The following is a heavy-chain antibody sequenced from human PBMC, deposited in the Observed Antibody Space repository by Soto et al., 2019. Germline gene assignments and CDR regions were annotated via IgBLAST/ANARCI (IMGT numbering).Heavy chain of an antibody. CDR3: ARGVTIFGVVYFDY. V-gene: IGHV3-7*03. CDR2: IKQDGSEK. D-gene: IGHD3-3*01. J-gene: IGHJ4*02. CDR1: GFTFSNYW. Sequence: GGSLRLSCAASGFTFSNYWMTWVRQAPGKGLEWVANIKQDGSEKYYVDPVKGRFTISRDNAKNSLYLQMNSLRAEDMAVYYCARGVTIFGVVYFDYWGQGTLVTVSS.